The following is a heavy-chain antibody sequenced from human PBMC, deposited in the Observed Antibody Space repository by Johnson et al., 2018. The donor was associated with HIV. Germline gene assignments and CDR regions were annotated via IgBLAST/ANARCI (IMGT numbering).Heavy chain of an antibody. J-gene: IGHJ3*02. CDR1: GLPFSNYD. V-gene: IGHV3-23*04. Sequence: MQLVESGGGLVQPGGSLRISCAASGLPFSNYDMRWVRQGHGKGLEWVSAIGASGGRPLYADYVRGRFTISRDNSKNTLYRQMNSLRAEDTAVYYCAKPRYYDNAFEMWGQGTMVTVSS. CDR3: AKPRYYDNAFEM. D-gene: IGHD3-16*01. CDR2: IGASGGRP.